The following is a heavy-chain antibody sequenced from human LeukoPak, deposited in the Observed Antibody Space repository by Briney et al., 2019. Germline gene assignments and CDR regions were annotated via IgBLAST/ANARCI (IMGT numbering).Heavy chain of an antibody. V-gene: IGHV3-23*01. CDR1: GFTFSSHG. D-gene: IGHD3-10*01. J-gene: IGHJ4*02. CDR3: ARVTYGSGTYGAFDY. Sequence: GGTLRLSCAAWGFTFSSHGMSWVRQAPGKGLEWVSTISGSGDNTYYADSVKGRFTISRDNSKNTLYLQMNSLRAEDTAVYYCARVTYGSGTYGAFDYWGQGTLVTVSS. CDR2: ISGSGDNT.